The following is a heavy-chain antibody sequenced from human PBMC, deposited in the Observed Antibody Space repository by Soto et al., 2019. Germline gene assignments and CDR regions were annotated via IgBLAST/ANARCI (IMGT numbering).Heavy chain of an antibody. J-gene: IGHJ4*02. V-gene: IGHV3-30-3*01. Sequence: QVQLVESGGGVVQPGTSLRLSCAVSGFTFRSYATHWVRQAPGGGLEWVALISYDGNNNYYADSVKGRFTISRDTFKNTLFLQMNSLRREDTAMYYCARGIGDGYNLYYWGQGTLVTVSS. CDR2: ISYDGNNN. CDR1: GFTFRSYA. D-gene: IGHD5-12*01. CDR3: ARGIGDGYNLYY.